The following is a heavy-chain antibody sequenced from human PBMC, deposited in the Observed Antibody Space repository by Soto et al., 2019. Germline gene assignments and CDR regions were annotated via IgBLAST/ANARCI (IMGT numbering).Heavy chain of an antibody. D-gene: IGHD3-22*01. CDR1: GGSISSRNYY. CDR2: IFYSGGT. Sequence: SETLSLTCTVSGGSISSRNYYWAWIRQPPGKGLEWIGTIFYSGGTFYTPSLKSRVTMSVDTSKNQFSLKLTSVTAADTAVYFCARQATGYYYGWFDPWGQGTLVTVSS. J-gene: IGHJ5*02. CDR3: ARQATGYYYGWFDP. V-gene: IGHV4-39*01.